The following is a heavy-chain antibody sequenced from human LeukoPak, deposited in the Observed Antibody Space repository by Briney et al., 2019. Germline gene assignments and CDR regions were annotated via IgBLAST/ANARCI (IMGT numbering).Heavy chain of an antibody. CDR1: GGSISSGGYY. J-gene: IGHJ3*02. CDR3: ARNSNKYSGGSPLGAFDI. Sequence: SETLSLTCTVSGGSISSGGYYWSWIRQHPGKGLEWLGYIYYSGRTYYNPSLKSRVTISVDTSKNQFSLKLSSVTAADTAVYYCARNSNKYSGGSPLGAFDIWGQGTMVTVSP. CDR2: IYYSGRT. V-gene: IGHV4-31*03. D-gene: IGHD2-15*01.